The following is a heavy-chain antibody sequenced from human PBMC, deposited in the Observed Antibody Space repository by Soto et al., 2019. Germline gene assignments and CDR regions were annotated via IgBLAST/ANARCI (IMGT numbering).Heavy chain of an antibody. V-gene: IGHV4-4*02. Sequence: QVQLQESGPGLVQPSGTLSLTCAVSGDSITGDNWWSWVRKPPGKGLEWIGAIHHSGATNYNPSLKSRFTISGDKSKNQFSLKLNSVTAADTAMFYCATQGFYRMGVWGRGTTVTVSS. CDR3: ATQGFYRMGV. CDR1: GDSITGDNW. J-gene: IGHJ6*02. CDR2: IHHSGAT.